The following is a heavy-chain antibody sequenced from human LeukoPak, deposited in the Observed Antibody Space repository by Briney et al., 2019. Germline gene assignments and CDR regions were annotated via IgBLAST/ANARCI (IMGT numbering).Heavy chain of an antibody. D-gene: IGHD3-9*01. Sequence: GGSLRLSCAASGFTVSSNYMSWVRQAPGKGLEWVSVIYSGGSTYYADSVKGRFTISRDNSKNTLYLQMNSLGAEDTAVYYCASVPYYDILTGYYPLDYWGQGTLVTVSS. J-gene: IGHJ4*02. V-gene: IGHV3-66*01. CDR2: IYSGGST. CDR1: GFTVSSNY. CDR3: ASVPYYDILTGYYPLDY.